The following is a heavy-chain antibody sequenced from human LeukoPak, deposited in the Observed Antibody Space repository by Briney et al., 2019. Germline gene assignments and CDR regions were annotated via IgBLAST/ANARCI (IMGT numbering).Heavy chain of an antibody. D-gene: IGHD2-21*01. Sequence: SETLSLTCAVSGYSISSGYYWGWIQQPPGKGLEWIGSIYHSGSTYYNPSLKSRVTISVDTSKNQFSLKLSSVTAADTALYYCARAVVVIAPPDYWGQGTLVTVSS. V-gene: IGHV4-38-2*01. CDR2: IYHSGST. CDR3: ARAVVVIAPPDY. J-gene: IGHJ4*02. CDR1: GYSISSGYY.